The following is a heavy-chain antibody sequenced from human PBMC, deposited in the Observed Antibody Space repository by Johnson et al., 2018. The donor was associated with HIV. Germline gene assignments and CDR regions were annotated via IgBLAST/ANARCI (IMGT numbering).Heavy chain of an antibody. Sequence: VQLVESGGGLVQPGRSLRLSCAASGFTFDNYAMHWVRQAPGKGLEWVSGITWNSGSIGYADSVKGRFTISRDNAKNSLYLQMNSLRPEDTALYYCALGGSWYAFDIWGQGTMVTVSS. CDR1: GFTFDNYA. V-gene: IGHV3-9*01. CDR2: ITWNSGSI. CDR3: ALGGSWYAFDI. J-gene: IGHJ3*02. D-gene: IGHD2-15*01.